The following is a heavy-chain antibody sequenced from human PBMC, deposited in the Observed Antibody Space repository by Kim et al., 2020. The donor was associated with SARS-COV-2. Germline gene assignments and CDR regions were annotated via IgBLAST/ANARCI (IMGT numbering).Heavy chain of an antibody. CDR1: GGTFSSYA. D-gene: IGHD2-15*01. V-gene: IGHV1-69*13. J-gene: IGHJ6*02. CDR2: IIPIFGTA. CDR3: ARGYCSGGSCSLGYYYGMDF. Sequence: SVKVSCKASGGTFSSYAISWVRQAPGQGLEWMGGIIPIFGTANYAQKFQGRVTITADESTSTAYMELSSLRSEDTAVYYCARGYCSGGSCSLGYYYGMDFWGQGTTVTVSS.